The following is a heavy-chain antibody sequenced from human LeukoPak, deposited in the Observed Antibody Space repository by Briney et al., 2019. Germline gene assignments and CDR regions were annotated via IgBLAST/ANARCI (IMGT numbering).Heavy chain of an antibody. CDR2: INACNGNT. J-gene: IGHJ4*02. Sequence: ASVKVSCKASGYTFTNNFLHWVRRAPGQSLEWMGWINACNGNTLYSQNFQGRVTITRDTSASTAYMDLSSLRSEDTAVYYCVRDAMDCDSTTCYSVYDYWGQGTLVTVS. CDR3: VRDAMDCDSTTCYSVYDY. D-gene: IGHD2/OR15-2a*01. V-gene: IGHV1-3*01. CDR1: GYTFTNNF.